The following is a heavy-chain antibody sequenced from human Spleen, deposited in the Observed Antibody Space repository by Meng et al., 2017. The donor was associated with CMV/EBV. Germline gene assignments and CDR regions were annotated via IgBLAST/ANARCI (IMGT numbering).Heavy chain of an antibody. D-gene: IGHD1-20*01. CDR3: ARDLTGTTGY. J-gene: IGHJ4*02. CDR1: GYTFIGYH. Sequence: ASVKVSCKASGYTFIGYHIHWVRQAPGQGLEWMGWINPNPNFDDTAYAQKFQGRVTITRDTSISTAYMELTRLRPDDTAVYYCARDLTGTTGYWGQGTLVTVSS. V-gene: IGHV1-2*02. CDR2: INPNPNFDDT.